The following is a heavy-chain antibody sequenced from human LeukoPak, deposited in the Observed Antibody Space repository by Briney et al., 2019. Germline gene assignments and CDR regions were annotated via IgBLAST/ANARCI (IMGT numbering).Heavy chain of an antibody. CDR3: AKGSGYYSRDAFDI. V-gene: IGHV3-23*01. CDR1: GFTFSALA. CDR2: INYRGDDT. D-gene: IGHD3-22*01. Sequence: PGGSLRLSCNASGFTFSALAMSWVRQGPGKGPEWVSSINYRGDDTDYADSVKGRFTVSRDNSKNMLYLQMSSLRVDDTAVYYCAKGSGYYSRDAFDIWGQGTMVTVSS. J-gene: IGHJ3*02.